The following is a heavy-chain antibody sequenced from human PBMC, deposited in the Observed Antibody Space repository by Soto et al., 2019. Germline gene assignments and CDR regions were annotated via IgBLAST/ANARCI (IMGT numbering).Heavy chain of an antibody. J-gene: IGHJ5*02. CDR3: VRDGTQTLWDWFDP. CDR1: GASISGFY. V-gene: IGHV4-4*07. Sequence: WEALALTSTDSGASISGFYWSWIRKSAGKGLEWIGRIYATGTTDYNPSLKSRVMMSVDTSKKQFSLKLRSVTAADTAVYYCVRDGTQTLWDWFDPWGQGISVTVSS. CDR2: IYATGTT. D-gene: IGHD1-1*01.